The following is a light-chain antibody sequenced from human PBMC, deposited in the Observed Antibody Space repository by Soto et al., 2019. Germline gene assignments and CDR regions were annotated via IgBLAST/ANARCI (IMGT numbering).Light chain of an antibody. V-gene: IGLV1-44*01. CDR1: SSNIGSNT. CDR2: SNN. CDR3: AAWDDSLNGRV. Sequence: QSVLTQPPSASGTPGQRGPISCSGSSSNIGSNTVNCYQQLPGTAPRLLIYSNNKRPSGVPDRFSGSKSGTSASLAISGLKSEDEADYYCAAWDDSLNGRVFGGGTKVTVL. J-gene: IGLJ3*02.